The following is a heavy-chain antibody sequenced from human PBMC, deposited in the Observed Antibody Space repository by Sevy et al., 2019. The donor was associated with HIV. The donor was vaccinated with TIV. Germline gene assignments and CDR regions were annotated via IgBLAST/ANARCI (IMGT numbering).Heavy chain of an antibody. Sequence: SETLSLTCTVSGGSISSGDYYWSWIRQPPGKGLEWIGYIYYSGSTYYNPSLKSRVTISVETSKNQFSLKLSSVTAADTAVYYCARAGYYDSSGYYAGAFDIWGQGTMVTVSS. J-gene: IGHJ3*02. V-gene: IGHV4-30-4*01. D-gene: IGHD3-22*01. CDR3: ARAGYYDSSGYYAGAFDI. CDR1: GGSISSGDYY. CDR2: IYYSGST.